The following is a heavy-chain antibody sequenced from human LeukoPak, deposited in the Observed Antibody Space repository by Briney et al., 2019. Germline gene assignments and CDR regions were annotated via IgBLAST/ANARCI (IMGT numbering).Heavy chain of an antibody. CDR3: ARGKRVRYFDWLLWFDY. V-gene: IGHV4-39*07. Sequence: PSETLSLTCTVSGGSISSSSYYWGRIRQPPGKGLEWIGEINHSGSTNYNPSLKSRVTISVDTSKNQFSLKLSSVTAADTAVYYCARGKRVRYFDWLLWFDYWGQGTLVTVSS. D-gene: IGHD3-9*01. CDR2: INHSGST. CDR1: GGSISSSSYY. J-gene: IGHJ4*02.